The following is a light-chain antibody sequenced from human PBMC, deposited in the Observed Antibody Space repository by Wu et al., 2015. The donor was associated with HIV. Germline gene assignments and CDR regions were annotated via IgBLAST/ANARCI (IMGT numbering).Light chain of an antibody. Sequence: DIQMTQSPSTLSASVGDRVTITCRASQSISSWLAWYQQKPGKAPKFQIYKASSLESGVPSRFSGSGSGTDFTLTISSLEPEDFAVYYCQQRSNWRSTFGQGTRLEIK. V-gene: IGKV1-5*03. J-gene: IGKJ5*01. CDR3: QQRSNWRST. CDR1: QSISSW. CDR2: KAS.